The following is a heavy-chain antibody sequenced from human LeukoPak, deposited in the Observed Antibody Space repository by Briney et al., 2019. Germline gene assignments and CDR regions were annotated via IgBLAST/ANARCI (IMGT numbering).Heavy chain of an antibody. CDR2: ISWDGGST. V-gene: IGHV3-43D*03. CDR1: GFTFDDYA. Sequence: GGSLRLSCAASGFTFDDYAMHWVRQAPGKGLEWVSLISWDGGSTYYADPVKGRFTISRDNSKNSLYLQMNSLRAEDTALYYCARGPAASANYMDVWGKGTTVTVSS. CDR3: ARGPAASANYMDV. J-gene: IGHJ6*03. D-gene: IGHD2-2*01.